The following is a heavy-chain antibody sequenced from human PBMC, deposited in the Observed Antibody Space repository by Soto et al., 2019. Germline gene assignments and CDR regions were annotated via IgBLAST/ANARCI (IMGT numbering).Heavy chain of an antibody. CDR2: IYAAGGGK. CDR1: GFIFSNYA. CDR3: AKDLTRGDGYEDPDY. V-gene: IGHV3-23*01. D-gene: IGHD5-12*01. Sequence: EVHLLESGGGLVQPGGSLRLSCAASGFIFSNYAMFWFRQAPGKGLEWVSTIYAAGGGKYYAGSVKGRFTISRDNSRDTLFLQMDSLRVEDTAMYFCAKDLTRGDGYEDPDYWGQGTLVTVSS. J-gene: IGHJ4*02.